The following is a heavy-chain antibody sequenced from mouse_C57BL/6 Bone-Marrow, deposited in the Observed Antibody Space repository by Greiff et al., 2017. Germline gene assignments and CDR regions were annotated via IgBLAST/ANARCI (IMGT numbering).Heavy chain of an antibody. Sequence: EVKLEASGGGLVQPGESLTLSCESNEYEFPSHDMSWFRKTPGKRLELVAAINSDGGSTYYPDTMARRFIISRDNTKKTLYLQMSSLRSEDTALYYCASITTVGAYWGQGTLVTVSA. V-gene: IGHV5-2*03. CDR2: INSDGGST. J-gene: IGHJ3*01. CDR1: EYEFPSHD. CDR3: ASITTVGAY. D-gene: IGHD1-1*01.